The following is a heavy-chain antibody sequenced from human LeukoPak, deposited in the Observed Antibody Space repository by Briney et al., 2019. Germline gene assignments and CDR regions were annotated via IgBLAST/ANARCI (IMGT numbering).Heavy chain of an antibody. V-gene: IGHV1-18*01. CDR1: GYTFTSYG. CDR2: ISAYNGNT. CDR3: ARESRSSGWNYYYYYMDV. Sequence: ASVKVSCKASGYTFTSYGISWVRQAPGQGLEWMGWISAYNGNTNYAQKLQGRVTMTTDTSTSTAYMELRSLRSDDTAVYYCARESRSSGWNYYYYYMDVWGKGTTVTISS. J-gene: IGHJ6*03. D-gene: IGHD6-19*01.